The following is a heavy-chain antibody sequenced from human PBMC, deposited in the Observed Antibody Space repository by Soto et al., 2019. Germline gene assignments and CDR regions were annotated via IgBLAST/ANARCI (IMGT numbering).Heavy chain of an antibody. Sequence: PVGSLRLSCAASGFTFSTYAMHWVRQAPGKGLEWVAVISYDGSKRYYADSVKGRFTISRDNSKNTLYLQLNSLRAEDTAVYYCAKDLVEYCSGGSCFFRGMDYWGQGTLVTVSS. CDR1: GFTFSTYA. V-gene: IGHV3-30*18. CDR2: ISYDGSKR. CDR3: AKDLVEYCSGGSCFFRGMDY. J-gene: IGHJ4*02. D-gene: IGHD2-15*01.